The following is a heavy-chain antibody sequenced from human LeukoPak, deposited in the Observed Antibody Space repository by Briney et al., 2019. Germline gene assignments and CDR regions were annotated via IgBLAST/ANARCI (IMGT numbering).Heavy chain of an antibody. CDR2: IYYSGST. D-gene: IGHD2-15*01. J-gene: IGHJ5*02. CDR3: ARVIVVVVAGGNWFDP. V-gene: IGHV4-61*01. CDR1: GGSVSSGSYY. Sequence: SETLSLTCTVSGGSVSSGSYYWSWIRQPPGKGLEWIGYIYYSGSTNYNPSLKSRVTISVDTSKSQFSLKLSSVTAADTAVYYCARVIVVVVAGGNWFDPWGQGTLVTVSS.